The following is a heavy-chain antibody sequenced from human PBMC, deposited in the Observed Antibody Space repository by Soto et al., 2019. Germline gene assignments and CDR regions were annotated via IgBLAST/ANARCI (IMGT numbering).Heavy chain of an antibody. Sequence: PGGSLRLSCAASGFTFSSYGMHWVRQAPGKGLEWVAVISYDGSNKYYADSVKGRFTISRDNSKNTLYLQMNSLRAEDTAVYYCATTRGGSSWYDLEYWGQGTLVTVSS. J-gene: IGHJ4*02. CDR2: ISYDGSNK. CDR3: ATTRGGSSWYDLEY. D-gene: IGHD6-13*01. V-gene: IGHV3-30*03. CDR1: GFTFSSYG.